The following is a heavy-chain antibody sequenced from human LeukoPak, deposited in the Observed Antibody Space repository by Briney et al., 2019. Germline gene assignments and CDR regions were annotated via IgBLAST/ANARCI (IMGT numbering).Heavy chain of an antibody. CDR3: ARARIDYCDTSGFRNIFFDY. V-gene: IGHV4-4*07. D-gene: IGHD3-22*01. Sequence: SETLSLTCTVSGVSISTYYWSWIRQPAGKGLEWLGRIYTSGSTNYNPSLKSRVTMSVDTSKNQFSLKLSSVTAADTAVYYCARARIDYCDTSGFRNIFFDYWGQGTLVTVSS. CDR1: GVSISTYY. J-gene: IGHJ4*02. CDR2: IYTSGST.